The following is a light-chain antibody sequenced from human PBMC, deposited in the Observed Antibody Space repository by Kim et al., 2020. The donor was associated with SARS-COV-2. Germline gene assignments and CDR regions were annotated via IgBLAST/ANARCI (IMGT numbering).Light chain of an antibody. V-gene: IGKV3-15*01. CDR2: GAS. Sequence: EIVMTQSPATLSVSPGERATLSCRASQSVSSNLAWYQQKPGQAPRLLIYGASTRATGIPARFSGSGSGTEFTLTISSLQSEDFAIYYCQHYNKWPPWTFGQGTKLEI. CDR1: QSVSSN. J-gene: IGKJ1*01. CDR3: QHYNKWPPWT.